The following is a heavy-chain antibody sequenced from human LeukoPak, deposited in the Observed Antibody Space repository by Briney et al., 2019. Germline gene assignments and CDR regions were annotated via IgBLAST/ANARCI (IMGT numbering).Heavy chain of an antibody. D-gene: IGHD6-6*01. V-gene: IGHV4-59*01. Sequence: SETLSLTCTVSGGSISGYYWSWIRQPPGKGLEWIGYIYYSGSTNYNPSLKSRVTISVDTSKNQFSLKLSSVTAADTAVYYCAIAARPSNFDYWGQGTLVTVSS. CDR1: GGSISGYY. CDR2: IYYSGST. J-gene: IGHJ4*02. CDR3: AIAARPSNFDY.